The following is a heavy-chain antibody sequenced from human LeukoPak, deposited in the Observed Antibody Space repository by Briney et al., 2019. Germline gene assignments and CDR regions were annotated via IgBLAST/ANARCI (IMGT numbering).Heavy chain of an antibody. D-gene: IGHD1-26*01. CDR3: ARSVSGSYYGWFDP. CDR1: GGSISSYY. CDR2: IYYSGST. J-gene: IGHJ5*02. Sequence: SETLSLTCTVSGGSISSYYWSWIRQPPGKGLEWIGYIYYSGSTNYNPSLKSRVTISVDTSKDQFSLKLSSVTAADTAVYYCARSVSGSYYGWFDPWGQGTLVTVSS. V-gene: IGHV4-59*12.